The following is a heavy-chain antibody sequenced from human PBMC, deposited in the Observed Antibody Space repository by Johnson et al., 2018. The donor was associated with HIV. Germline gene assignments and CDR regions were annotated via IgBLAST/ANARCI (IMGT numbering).Heavy chain of an antibody. D-gene: IGHD2-2*01. CDR1: GFTFSSYG. J-gene: IGHJ3*02. V-gene: IGHV3-30*18. CDR3: ANSTQASSFRGSGPYGAFDI. CDR2: ISSDGSNK. Sequence: QVQLVESGGGAVQPGRSLRLSCAASGFTFSSYGMHWVRQAPGKGLEWVAVISSDGSNKYYADSVKGRFTISRDNSKKTLYVQMNSLRVEDTAVYYCANSTQASSFRGSGPYGAFDIWGQGTMVTVSS.